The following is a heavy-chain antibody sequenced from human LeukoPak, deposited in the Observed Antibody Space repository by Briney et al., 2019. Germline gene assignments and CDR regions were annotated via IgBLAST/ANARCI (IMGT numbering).Heavy chain of an antibody. Sequence: ASVKVSCKASGYTFTSYYIHWVRQAPGQGLEWMGIINPIGGTTDYAQKFQGRVTMTRDTSTSTVYMELSSLRSEDTAVYYCARQQGLQNLNFDYWGQGTLVTVSS. V-gene: IGHV1-46*01. CDR2: INPIGGTT. J-gene: IGHJ4*02. D-gene: IGHD4-11*01. CDR3: ARQQGLQNLNFDY. CDR1: GYTFTSYY.